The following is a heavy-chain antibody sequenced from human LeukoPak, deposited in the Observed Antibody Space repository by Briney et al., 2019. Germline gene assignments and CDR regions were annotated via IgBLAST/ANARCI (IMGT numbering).Heavy chain of an antibody. J-gene: IGHJ4*02. Sequence: PSETLSLTCTVSGGSISSYYWSWIRQPPGKGLEWIGYIYYSGSTNYNPSLKSRVTISLDTSKNQFSLKLRFVTAADTAVYYCARATEDQQLEPYYFDYWGQGTRVTVSS. V-gene: IGHV4-59*01. D-gene: IGHD6-13*01. CDR2: IYYSGST. CDR3: ARATEDQQLEPYYFDY. CDR1: GGSISSYY.